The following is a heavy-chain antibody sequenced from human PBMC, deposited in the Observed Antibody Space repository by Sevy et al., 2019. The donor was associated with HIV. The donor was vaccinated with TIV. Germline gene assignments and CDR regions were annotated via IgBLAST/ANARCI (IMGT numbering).Heavy chain of an antibody. J-gene: IGHJ4*02. V-gene: IGHV3-48*01. CDR3: ARELSSGWYGVGDY. CDR2: ISSSSSTI. CDR1: GFIFSSYG. D-gene: IGHD6-19*01. Sequence: GGSLRLSCAASGFIFSSYGMNWVRQAPGKGLEWISYISSSSSTIYYADSVKGRFTISRDNAKNSLYLQMNSLSAEDTAVYYCARELSSGWYGVGDYWGQGTLVTVSS.